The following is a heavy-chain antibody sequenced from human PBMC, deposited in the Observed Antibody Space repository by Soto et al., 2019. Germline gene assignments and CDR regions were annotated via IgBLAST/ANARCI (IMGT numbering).Heavy chain of an antibody. CDR3: AREGFRAVMSYYGMDV. CDR1: GFTFSSNS. CDR2: ISSGSSSA. D-gene: IGHD3-16*01. Sequence: PGAPLRLSFTGSGFTFSSNSLNWVRRAPMKGLEWVSSISSGSSSAYYADSVKGRFTISRDNARNSLYLQMNSLRAEDTAVYYCAREGFRAVMSYYGMDVWGQGTTVTVSS. V-gene: IGHV3-21*01. J-gene: IGHJ6*02.